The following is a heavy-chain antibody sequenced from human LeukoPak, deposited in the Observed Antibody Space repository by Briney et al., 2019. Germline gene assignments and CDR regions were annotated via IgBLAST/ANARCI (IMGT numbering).Heavy chain of an antibody. J-gene: IGHJ5*02. V-gene: IGHV3-11*01. D-gene: IGHD3-16*01. CDR1: GFTFSDYY. CDR3: ARDRQFRLHDP. Sequence: GGSLRLSCTASGFTFSDYYMTWIRQAPGKGLEWLAHISTSGSITSYVDSVRGRFTISRDNAKNSLYLQIDSLRAEDTAMYYCARDRQFRLHDPWGQGILVTVSS. CDR2: ISTSGSIT.